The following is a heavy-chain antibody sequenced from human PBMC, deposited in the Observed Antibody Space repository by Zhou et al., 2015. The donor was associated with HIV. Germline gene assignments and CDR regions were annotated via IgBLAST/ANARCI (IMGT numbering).Heavy chain of an antibody. J-gene: IGHJ3*02. CDR2: INPLFDIE. V-gene: IGHV1-69*17. D-gene: IGHD6-13*01. CDR1: GGTFSGSE. CDR3: VVRDAFDI. Sequence: QVQLVQSGTEVKKPGSSVRVSCKASGGTFSGSEISWVRQAPGQGLEWMGGINPLFDIENYAQRFRGRLSITADKSTSAAYMELSSLRSEDTAVYYCVVRDAFDIWGQGTMVTVSS.